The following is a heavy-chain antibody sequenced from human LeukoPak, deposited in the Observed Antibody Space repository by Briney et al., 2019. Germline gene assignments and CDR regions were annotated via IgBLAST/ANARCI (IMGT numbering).Heavy chain of an antibody. D-gene: IGHD2-15*01. CDR3: AREHCSGGSCYSIYYYYMDV. Sequence: AETLSLTCAVYGGSFSDYWWTWIRQSPGKGLEWIGSIYYSGSTYYNPSLKSRVTISVDTSKNQFSLKLSSVTAADTAVYYCAREHCSGGSCYSIYYYYMDVWGKGTTVTVSS. V-gene: IGHV4-34*01. CDR2: IYYSGST. CDR1: GGSFSDYW. J-gene: IGHJ6*03.